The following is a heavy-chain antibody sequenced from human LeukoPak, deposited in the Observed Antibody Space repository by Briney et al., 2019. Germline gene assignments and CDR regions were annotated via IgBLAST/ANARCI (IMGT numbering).Heavy chain of an antibody. Sequence: GGSLRLSCVASGFTFSSYSMNWVRQGPGKGLEWVSYISSSSSATHYADSVEGRFTISRDNAKNSLYLQMNSLRAEDTAVYYCARDQRGDDDYWGQGTLVTVSS. V-gene: IGHV3-48*01. J-gene: IGHJ4*02. CDR1: GFTFSSYS. CDR3: ARDQRGDDDY. CDR2: ISSSSSAT.